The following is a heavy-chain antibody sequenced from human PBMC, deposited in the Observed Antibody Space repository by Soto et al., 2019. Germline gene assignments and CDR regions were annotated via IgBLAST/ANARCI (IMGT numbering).Heavy chain of an antibody. CDR3: ARGGILGSSSWYNAFDI. D-gene: IGHD6-13*01. V-gene: IGHV1-69*02. CDR1: GGTFSSYT. CDR2: IIPILGIA. J-gene: IGHJ3*02. Sequence: SVKVSCKASGGTFSSYTISWVRQAPGQGLEWMGRIIPILGIANYAQKFQGRVTITADKSTSTAYMELSSLRSEDTAVYYCARGGILGSSSWYNAFDIWGQGTMVTVSS.